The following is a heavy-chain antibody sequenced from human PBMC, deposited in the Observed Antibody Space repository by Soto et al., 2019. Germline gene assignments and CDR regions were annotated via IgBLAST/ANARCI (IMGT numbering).Heavy chain of an antibody. Sequence: QAQLVQSGAEVKRPGSSVKVYCKASGDTFNLYSINWVRQAPGLGLEWMGRVNPILSMSNYAQRFQGRVTMTADKSTSTAYMELSGLRSEDTALYYCATSYGSGYRAFDFWGQGALVTVSS. V-gene: IGHV1-69*04. CDR2: VNPILSMS. D-gene: IGHD3-10*01. CDR3: ATSYGSGYRAFDF. CDR1: GDTFNLYS. J-gene: IGHJ4*02.